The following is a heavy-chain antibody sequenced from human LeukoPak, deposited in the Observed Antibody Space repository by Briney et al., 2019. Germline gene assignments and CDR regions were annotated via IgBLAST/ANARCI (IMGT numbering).Heavy chain of an antibody. V-gene: IGHV4-38-2*01. CDR2: IYHSGST. Sequence: PSEPLSLTCAVSGYSISSGYYWAWIRQPPGKGLEWIGSIYHSGSTYYNPSLKSRVTISVDTSKNQFSLKLSSVTAADTAVYYCARTYNWNHGRYYFEYWGQGTLVTVSS. J-gene: IGHJ4*02. D-gene: IGHD1-14*01. CDR1: GYSISSGYY. CDR3: ARTYNWNHGRYYFEY.